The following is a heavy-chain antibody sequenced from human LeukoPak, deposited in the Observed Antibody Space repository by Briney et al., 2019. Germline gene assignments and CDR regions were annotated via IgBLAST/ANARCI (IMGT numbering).Heavy chain of an antibody. CDR2: MNPNSGNT. CDR3: ARRGLGYCSSTSCYRKNWFDP. J-gene: IGHJ5*02. Sequence: ASVKVSCKASGYTFTSYGINWVRQATGQGLEWMGWMNPNSGNTGYAQKFQGRVTMTRNTSISTAYMELSSLRSEDTAVYYCARRGLGYCSSTSCYRKNWFDPWGQGTLVTVSS. D-gene: IGHD2-2*01. V-gene: IGHV1-8*01. CDR1: GYTFTSYG.